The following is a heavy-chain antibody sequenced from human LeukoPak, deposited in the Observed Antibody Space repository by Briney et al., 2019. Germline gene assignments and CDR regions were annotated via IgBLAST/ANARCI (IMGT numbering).Heavy chain of an antibody. CDR3: ARQGSYDRSGFYPSGYFDY. Sequence: GGSLRLSCAASGFTFSSYAMSWVRQAPGKGLEWVSAISGSRGTTYYADSVKGRFTISRDNSKNTLYLQMNRLRAEDTAVYYCARQGSYDRSGFYPSGYFDYWGQGTLVTVSS. D-gene: IGHD3-22*01. CDR2: ISGSRGTT. CDR1: GFTFSSYA. J-gene: IGHJ4*02. V-gene: IGHV3-23*01.